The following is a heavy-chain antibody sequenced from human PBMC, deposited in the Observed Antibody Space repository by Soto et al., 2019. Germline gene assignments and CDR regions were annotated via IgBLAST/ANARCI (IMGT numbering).Heavy chain of an antibody. Sequence: QGQLQQSGPGLVKPSQTLSLTCAISGDSVSSDITSWNWIRQSPSRGLEWLGRTYYRSKWFHDYAASVKSRITINPDTSNNQFSLELNSMTPEDTAVYYGARGNARDVWGQGTVVTVSS. D-gene: IGHD3-10*01. J-gene: IGHJ3*01. V-gene: IGHV6-1*01. CDR2: TYYRSKWFH. CDR3: ARGNARDV. CDR1: GDSVSSDITS.